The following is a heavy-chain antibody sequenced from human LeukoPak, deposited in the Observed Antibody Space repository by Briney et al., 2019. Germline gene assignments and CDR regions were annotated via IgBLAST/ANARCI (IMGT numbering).Heavy chain of an antibody. Sequence: SETLSLTCTVSGGSISSYYWSWIRQPAGKGLEWIGRIYTSGSTNYNPSLKSRVTMSVDTSKNQFSLKLSSVTAADTAVYYCARARRGYCSGGSCLRAFDIWGQGTMVTVSS. J-gene: IGHJ3*02. D-gene: IGHD2-15*01. CDR3: ARARRGYCSGGSCLRAFDI. V-gene: IGHV4-4*07. CDR1: GGSISSYY. CDR2: IYTSGST.